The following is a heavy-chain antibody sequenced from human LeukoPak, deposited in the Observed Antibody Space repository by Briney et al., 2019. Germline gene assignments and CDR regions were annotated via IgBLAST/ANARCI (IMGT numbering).Heavy chain of an antibody. J-gene: IGHJ4*02. Sequence: KPSETLSLTCAVSGYSISSGYYWGWIRQPPGKGLEWIGSIYHSGSTYYNPSLKSRVTISVDTSKNQFSLKLSSVTAADTAVYYCARLFYGSGKGYYFDYWGQGTLVTVSS. V-gene: IGHV4-38-2*01. CDR2: IYHSGST. D-gene: IGHD3-10*01. CDR3: ARLFYGSGKGYYFDY. CDR1: GYSISSGYY.